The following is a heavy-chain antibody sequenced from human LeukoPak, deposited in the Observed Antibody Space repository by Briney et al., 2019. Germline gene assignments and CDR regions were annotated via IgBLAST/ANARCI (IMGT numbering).Heavy chain of an antibody. Sequence: ASVKVSCKASGYTFISFYMHWVRQAPGQGLEGMGVITPSGGSTAYAQQFQGRVTMTRDTSTSTVYMELSSLRSEDTAVYYCARHSLIGTTPFDYWGQGTLVTVSS. CDR3: ARHSLIGTTPFDY. V-gene: IGHV1-46*01. D-gene: IGHD1-20*01. CDR2: ITPSGGST. J-gene: IGHJ4*02. CDR1: GYTFISFY.